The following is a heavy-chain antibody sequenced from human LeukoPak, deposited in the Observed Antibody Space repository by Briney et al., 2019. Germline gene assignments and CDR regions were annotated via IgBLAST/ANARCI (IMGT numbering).Heavy chain of an antibody. CDR1: GLTFSTYS. CDR3: AKEPRDCTGGTCYSVGGYYFHY. CDR2: ISGTGGST. J-gene: IGHJ4*02. D-gene: IGHD2-15*01. V-gene: IGHV3-23*01. Sequence: PGGSLRLSCAASGLTFSTYSMNWVRQAPGKGLEWVSAISGTGGSTYYADSVKGRFTISRDNSKYTLYLQMNSLRAEDTAVYYCAKEPRDCTGGTCYSVGGYYFHYCGQGTLVTVSS.